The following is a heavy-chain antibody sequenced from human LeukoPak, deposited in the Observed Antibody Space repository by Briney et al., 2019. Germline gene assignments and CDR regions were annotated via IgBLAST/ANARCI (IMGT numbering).Heavy chain of an antibody. CDR1: GYSFTSHY. CDR2: INPRGTST. J-gene: IGHJ5*02. D-gene: IGHD4-23*01. V-gene: IGHV1-46*01. Sequence: ASVKVSCKASGYSFTSHYMHWVRQAPGQGLEWMGLINPRGTSTIYAEKFQGRIIMTRDMSTTTDYMELSSLKSDDTAVYYCARDNSIHERGWWFDPWGQGTLVTISS. CDR3: ARDNSIHERGWWFDP.